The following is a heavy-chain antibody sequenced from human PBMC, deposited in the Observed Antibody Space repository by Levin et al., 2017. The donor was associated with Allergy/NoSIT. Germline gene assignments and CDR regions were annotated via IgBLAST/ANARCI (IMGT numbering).Heavy chain of an antibody. CDR2: ISYDGSNK. J-gene: IGHJ4*02. V-gene: IGHV3-30*18. CDR3: AKGSYYYDSSGYYLGY. Sequence: GESLKISCAASGFTFSSYGMHWVRQAPGKGLEWVAVISYDGSNKYYADSVKGRFTISRDNSKNTLYLQMNSLRAEDTAVYYCAKGSYYYDSSGYYLGYWGQGTLVTVSS. CDR1: GFTFSSYG. D-gene: IGHD3-22*01.